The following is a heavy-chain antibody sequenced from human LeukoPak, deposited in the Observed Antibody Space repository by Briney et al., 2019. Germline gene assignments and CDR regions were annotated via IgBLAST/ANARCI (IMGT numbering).Heavy chain of an antibody. CDR2: ISVSGGST. J-gene: IGHJ4*02. CDR3: AKSHLGYCSSTSCYPYFDY. V-gene: IGHV3-23*01. CDR1: GFTFSSYA. Sequence: GGSLRLSCAASGFTFSSYAMSWVRQAPGKGLEWVSSISVSGGSTFYADSVKGRFTISRDNSKNTLYLQMSTLRAGDTAVYYCAKSHLGYCSSTSCYPYFDYWGQGTLVTVSS. D-gene: IGHD2-2*01.